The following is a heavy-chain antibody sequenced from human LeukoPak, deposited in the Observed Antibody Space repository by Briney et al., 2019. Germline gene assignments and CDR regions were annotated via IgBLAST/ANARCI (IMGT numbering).Heavy chain of an antibody. CDR1: GFTFSDYY. CDR2: ISSSGSPT. J-gene: IGHJ3*02. CDR3: AVSSSSDAFDI. D-gene: IGHD6-6*01. Sequence: GGSLRLSCAASGFTFSDYYMSWIRQAPGKGLEWVSYISSSGSPTYYADDVESRFTISRDNAKNSLYLQMNSLRAEDTAVYYCAVSSSSDAFDIWGQGTMVTVSS. V-gene: IGHV3-11*04.